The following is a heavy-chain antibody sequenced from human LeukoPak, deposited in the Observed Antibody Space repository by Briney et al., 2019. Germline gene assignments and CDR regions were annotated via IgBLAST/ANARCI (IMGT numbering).Heavy chain of an antibody. D-gene: IGHD3-9*01. CDR1: GYTFTSYG. CDR2: ISAYNGNT. J-gene: IGHJ3*02. Sequence: GASVKVSFKASGYTFTSYGISWVRQAPGQGLEWMGWISAYNGNTNYAQKLQGRVTMTTDTSTSTAYMELRSLRSDDTAVYYCARAPLRYFDWLPYDAFDIWGQGTMVTVSS. V-gene: IGHV1-18*01. CDR3: ARAPLRYFDWLPYDAFDI.